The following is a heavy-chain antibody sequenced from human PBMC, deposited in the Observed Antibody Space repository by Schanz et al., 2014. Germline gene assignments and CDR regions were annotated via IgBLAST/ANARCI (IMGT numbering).Heavy chain of an antibody. J-gene: IGHJ4*02. CDR2: TSNDGSFT. D-gene: IGHD4-17*01. CDR3: VRDTDYHFDY. V-gene: IGHV3-74*01. Sequence: EVQLVESGGGLVQPGGSLRLSCAASGFAFSRHWMHWVRQVPGKGLVWVSRTSNDGSFTTFADSVKGRFTISRDNAKNALYLQMNSLRAEDTAVYYCVRDTDYHFDYWGQGTLVTVSS. CDR1: GFAFSRHW.